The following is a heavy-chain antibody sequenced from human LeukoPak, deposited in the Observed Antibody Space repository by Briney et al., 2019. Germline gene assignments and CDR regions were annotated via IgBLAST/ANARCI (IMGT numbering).Heavy chain of an antibody. CDR2: INWNGGSI. CDR1: GFTFDNYG. V-gene: IGHV3-20*04. J-gene: IGHJ4*02. D-gene: IGHD5-18*01. Sequence: GGSLRLSCAASGFTFDNYGMSWVRQSPGKGLEWVSGINWNGGSIGYADSVKGRFTISRDDAKNSLYLQMNSLRAEYTAVYYCAKSRAMGTGYWGQGTLVTVSS. CDR3: AKSRAMGTGY.